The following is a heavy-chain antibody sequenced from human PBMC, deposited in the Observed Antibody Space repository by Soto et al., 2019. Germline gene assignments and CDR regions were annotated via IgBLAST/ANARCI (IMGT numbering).Heavy chain of an antibody. CDR1: GYTFTSYG. J-gene: IGHJ6*02. CDR3: ASSSEAPVATAMVTDYYYGMDV. Sequence: QVQLVQSGAEVKKPGASVKVSCKASGYTFTSYGISWGRQAPGQGLEWMGWISAYNGNTNYAQKLQGRVTMTTDTSTSTAYMERRSLSSDDTAVYYCASSSEAPVATAMVTDYYYGMDVWGQGNTVTVSS. CDR2: ISAYNGNT. D-gene: IGHD5-18*01. V-gene: IGHV1-18*04.